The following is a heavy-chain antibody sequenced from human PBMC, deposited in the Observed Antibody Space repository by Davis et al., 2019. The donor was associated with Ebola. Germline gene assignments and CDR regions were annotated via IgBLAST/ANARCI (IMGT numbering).Heavy chain of an antibody. CDR3: AKSHCSGGSCPYYFDF. CDR2: IGTTGDT. D-gene: IGHD2-15*01. CDR1: GFTFSNYD. V-gene: IGHV3-13*01. J-gene: IGHJ4*02. Sequence: GGSLRLSCEASGFTFSNYDMHWVRQVTGKGLEWVSAIGTTGDTYYPGSVKGRFTISRENARNSLYLQMNRLRAGDTAVYFCAKSHCSGGSCPYYFDFWGQGTQVTVSS.